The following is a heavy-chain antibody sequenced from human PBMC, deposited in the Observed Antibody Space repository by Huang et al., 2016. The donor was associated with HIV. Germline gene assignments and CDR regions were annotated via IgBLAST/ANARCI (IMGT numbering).Heavy chain of an antibody. Sequence: EVQLVESGGGLLQPGGSLRLSCAASGFTVSGTYMSWVRQAPRKVLGWGSVIYSGGTTYFADSVKGRFTFSRDNSKNTVYLQMNSLRADDTAVYYCARGGNTVGYFDNWGQGTLVTVSS. J-gene: IGHJ4*02. CDR3: ARGGNTVGYFDN. CDR2: IYSGGTT. D-gene: IGHD1-26*01. CDR1: GFTVSGTY. V-gene: IGHV3-53*01.